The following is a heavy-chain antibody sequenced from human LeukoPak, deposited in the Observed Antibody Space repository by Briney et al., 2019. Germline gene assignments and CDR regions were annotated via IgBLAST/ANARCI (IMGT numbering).Heavy chain of an antibody. CDR3: ARDLDSYYGSGSYYIAPVDY. CDR2: IKQDGSEK. Sequence: GGSLRLSCAASGFTFSSHWMSWVRQAPGKGLEWVANIKQDGSEKYYVDSVKGRFTISRDNAKNSLYLQMNSLRAEDTAVYYCARDLDSYYGSGSYYIAPVDYWGQGTLVTVSS. D-gene: IGHD3-10*01. J-gene: IGHJ4*02. CDR1: GFTFSSHW. V-gene: IGHV3-7*01.